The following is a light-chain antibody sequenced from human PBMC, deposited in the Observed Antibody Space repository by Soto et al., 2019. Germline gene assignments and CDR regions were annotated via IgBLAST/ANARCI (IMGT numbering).Light chain of an antibody. CDR3: QKYNSALLDT. CDR2: AAS. Sequence: DIQMTQSPSSLSASVGDRVTITCRASQGISNYLAWYQQKPGKVPKLLIYAASTLQSGVPSRCSGSGSGTDFTLTISSLQPEDVATYYCQKYNSALLDTFGQGTKLEIK. V-gene: IGKV1-27*01. CDR1: QGISNY. J-gene: IGKJ2*01.